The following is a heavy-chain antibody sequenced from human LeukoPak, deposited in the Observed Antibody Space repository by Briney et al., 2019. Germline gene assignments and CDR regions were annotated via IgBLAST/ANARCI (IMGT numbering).Heavy chain of an antibody. CDR2: IKQDGSQT. V-gene: IGHV3-7*04. D-gene: IGHD2-15*01. CDR3: ARLYCSGATCYANLDY. J-gene: IGHJ4*02. CDR1: GFTFSTYW. Sequence: GGSLRLSCAASGFTFSTYWMSWVRQAPGKGLEWVANIKQDGSQTYYVDSVRGRFTISRDNAKNSLYLQMNSLTAEDTAVYYCARLYCSGATCYANLDYWGQGTLVAVSP.